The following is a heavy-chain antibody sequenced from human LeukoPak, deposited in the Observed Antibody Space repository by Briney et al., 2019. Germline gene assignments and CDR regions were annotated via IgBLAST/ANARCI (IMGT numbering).Heavy chain of an antibody. CDR1: GGSISSYY. CDR2: IYYSGST. J-gene: IGHJ6*03. V-gene: IGHV4-59*01. CDR3: ASLIGGGYSSSDYYYYMDV. D-gene: IGHD6-6*01. Sequence: SETLSLTCTVSGGSISSYYWSWIRQPPGKGLEWIGYIYYSGSTNYNPSLKSRVTISVDTSKNQFSLKLSSVTAADTAVYYCASLIGGGYSSSDYYYYMDVWGKGTTVTVSS.